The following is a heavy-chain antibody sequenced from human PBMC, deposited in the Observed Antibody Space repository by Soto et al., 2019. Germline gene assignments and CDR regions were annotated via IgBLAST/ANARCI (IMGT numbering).Heavy chain of an antibody. Sequence: QVQLVESGGGVVQPGRSLRLSCAASGFTFSSYAMHWVRQAPGKGLEWVAVISYDGSNKYYADSVKGRFTISRDNSKNTLYLQMNSLRAEDTAVYYCARALGGLPSGMDVWGQGTTVTVAS. D-gene: IGHD3-10*01. J-gene: IGHJ6*02. CDR1: GFTFSSYA. V-gene: IGHV3-30-3*01. CDR2: ISYDGSNK. CDR3: ARALGGLPSGMDV.